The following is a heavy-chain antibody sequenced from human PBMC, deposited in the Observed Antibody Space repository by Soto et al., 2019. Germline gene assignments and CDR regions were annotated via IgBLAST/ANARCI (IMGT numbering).Heavy chain of an antibody. V-gene: IGHV3-9*01. CDR3: ARSWSGSTSGRVDV. CDR2: ISWDGYSI. Sequence: EVQLVESGGGLVQPGRSLRLSCVGSGFTFEDYVMHWVRQVPGKGLEWVSHISWDGYSIGYAGSVRGRFTISRDNAKISLFLQMNSLRPEDTALYYCARSWSGSTSGRVDVWGKGTTVTVSS. CDR1: GFTFEDYV. J-gene: IGHJ6*04. D-gene: IGHD3-3*01.